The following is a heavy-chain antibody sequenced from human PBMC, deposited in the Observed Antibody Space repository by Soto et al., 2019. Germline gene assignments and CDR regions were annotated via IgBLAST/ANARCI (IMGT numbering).Heavy chain of an antibody. V-gene: IGHV1-46*03. CDR2: INPFDDST. J-gene: IGHJ6*03. CDR1: GYTFTSYY. Sequence: QVQLVQSGAEVKKPGASVKVSCKASGYTFTSYYIHWVRQAPGQGLEWMGVINPFDDSTIYAQRFQGRVTMTSDTSTSTVFMEVSSLGSEDTAVYHCAREEMPTVNNYYYYMDVWGKGTTVTVSS. D-gene: IGHD4-4*01. CDR3: AREEMPTVNNYYYYMDV.